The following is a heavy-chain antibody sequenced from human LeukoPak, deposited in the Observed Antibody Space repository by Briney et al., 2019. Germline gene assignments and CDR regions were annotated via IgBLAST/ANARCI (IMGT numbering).Heavy chain of an antibody. D-gene: IGHD5-18*01. CDR2: INHSGST. CDR3: ARRPGYGSYFDY. CDR1: GGSFSGYY. Sequence: PSETLSLTCAVSGGSFSGYYWSWIRQPPGKGLEWIGEINHSGSTNYNPSLKSRVTISVDTSKNQFSLKLSSVTAADTAVYYCARRPGYGSYFDYWGQGTLVTVSS. V-gene: IGHV4-34*01. J-gene: IGHJ4*02.